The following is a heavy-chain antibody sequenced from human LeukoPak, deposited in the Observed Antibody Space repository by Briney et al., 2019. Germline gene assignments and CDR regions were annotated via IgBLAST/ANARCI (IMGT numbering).Heavy chain of an antibody. CDR2: INPNAGNT. V-gene: IGHV1-46*01. CDR1: RYTFTTYY. Sequence: ASVKVSCKASRYTFTTYYIHWLRQAPGQGLEWVGIINPNAGNTNYAQKFQGRLTMTRDTSTSTVYMELSSLRSEDTAVYYCARDWNWGSSDAFDIWGQGTMVTVSS. D-gene: IGHD7-27*01. J-gene: IGHJ3*02. CDR3: ARDWNWGSSDAFDI.